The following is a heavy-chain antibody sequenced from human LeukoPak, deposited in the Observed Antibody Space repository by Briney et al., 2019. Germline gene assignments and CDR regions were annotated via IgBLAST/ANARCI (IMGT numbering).Heavy chain of an antibody. J-gene: IGHJ4*02. CDR1: GGSISSSSYY. D-gene: IGHD3-22*01. Sequence: SETLSLTCTVSGGSISSSSYYWGWIRQPPGKGLEWIGSIYYSGSTYYNPSLKSRVTISVDTSKNQFSLKLSSVTAADTAVYYCAREYDSSGYYYDYWGQGTLVTVSS. CDR2: IYYSGST. V-gene: IGHV4-39*07. CDR3: AREYDSSGYYYDY.